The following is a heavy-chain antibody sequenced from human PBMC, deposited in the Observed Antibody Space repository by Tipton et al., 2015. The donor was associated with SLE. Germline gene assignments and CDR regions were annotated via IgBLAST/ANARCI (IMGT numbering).Heavy chain of an antibody. D-gene: IGHD3-10*01. J-gene: IGHJ6*03. CDR3: AKDGSLIGTIYYMDD. Sequence: RSLRLSCAASGFTFNDYAMHWVRQAPGKGLEWVSGISWNSGFLGYADSVKGRFTISRDNAKNTLYLQMSSVRPEDTALYYCAKDGSLIGTIYYMDDWGKGTTVTVSS. CDR1: GFTFNDYA. V-gene: IGHV3-9*01. CDR2: ISWNSGFL.